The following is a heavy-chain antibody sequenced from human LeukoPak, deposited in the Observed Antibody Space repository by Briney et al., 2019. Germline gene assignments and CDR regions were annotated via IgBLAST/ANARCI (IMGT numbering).Heavy chain of an antibody. J-gene: IGHJ4*02. Sequence: PSETLSLTCNVSGDSISSYYWSWIRHPPGKGLEWIGYIYSRGRSSYNPSLRSRVTISVDTSQNQFSLKLTSVTAADTAFYFCARHRGYTYGRTFDYWGQGTLVTVSS. CDR1: GDSISSYY. V-gene: IGHV4-59*08. D-gene: IGHD5-18*01. CDR3: ARHRGYTYGRTFDY. CDR2: IYSRGRS.